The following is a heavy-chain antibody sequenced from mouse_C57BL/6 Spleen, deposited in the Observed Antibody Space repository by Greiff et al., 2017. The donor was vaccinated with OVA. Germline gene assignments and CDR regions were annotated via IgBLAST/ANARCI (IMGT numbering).Heavy chain of an antibody. CDR1: GYTFTDYY. CDR2: INPYNGGT. J-gene: IGHJ1*03. Sequence: EVQLQQSGPVLVKPGASVKMSCKASGYTFTDYYMNWVKQSHGKSLEWIGVINPYNGGTSYNQKFKGKATLTVDKSSSTAYMELNSLTSEDSAVYYCARYYGYDGWYFDVWGTGTTVTVSS. CDR3: ARYYGYDGWYFDV. V-gene: IGHV1-19*01. D-gene: IGHD2-2*01.